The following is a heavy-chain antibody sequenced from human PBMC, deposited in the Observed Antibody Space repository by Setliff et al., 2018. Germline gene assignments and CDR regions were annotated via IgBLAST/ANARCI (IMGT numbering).Heavy chain of an antibody. D-gene: IGHD3-22*01. V-gene: IGHV1-18*01. J-gene: IGHJ4*02. CDR2: ISGHTGNT. Sequence: ASVKVSCKASGYTFTDYGITWVRQAPGQGLEWMGWISGHTGNTNYPQKFLGRVTMTTDTSTSTAYMELRSLRPDDTAVYYCARINFYVSSGYYYASDNWGQGTLVTVSS. CDR1: GYTFTDYG. CDR3: ARINFYVSSGYYYASDN.